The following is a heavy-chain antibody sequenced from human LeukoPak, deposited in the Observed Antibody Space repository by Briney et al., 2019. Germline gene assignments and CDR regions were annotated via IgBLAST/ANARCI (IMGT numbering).Heavy chain of an antibody. J-gene: IGHJ4*02. CDR1: GGSISSYY. V-gene: IGHV4-59*01. D-gene: IGHD4-11*01. Sequence: SETLSLTCTVSGGSISSYYWSWIRQPPGKGLEWTGYIYYSGSTNYNPFLKSRVTISVDTSKNQFSLKLSSVTAADTAVYYCARERTTFYFDYWGQGTLVTVSS. CDR2: IYYSGST. CDR3: ARERTTFYFDY.